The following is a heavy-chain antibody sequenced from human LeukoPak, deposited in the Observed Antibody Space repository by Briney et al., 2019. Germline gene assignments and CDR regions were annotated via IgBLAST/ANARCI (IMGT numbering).Heavy chain of an antibody. V-gene: IGHV3-7*04. CDR2: IKQDGSEK. Sequence: GGSLRLSCAASGFTFSSYWMSWVRQAPGRGLEWVAHIKQDGSEKYYVDSVKGRFTISRDNAKNSLYLQMNSLRAEDTAVYYCARAGGSSIIHLYWGQGTLVTVSS. CDR1: GFTFSSYW. D-gene: IGHD2-2*01. CDR3: ARAGGSSIIHLY. J-gene: IGHJ4*02.